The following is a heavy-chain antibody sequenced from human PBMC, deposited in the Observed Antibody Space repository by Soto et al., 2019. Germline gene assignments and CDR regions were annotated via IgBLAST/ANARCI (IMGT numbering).Heavy chain of an antibody. V-gene: IGHV1-46*03. D-gene: IGHD4-17*01. J-gene: IGHJ6*03. Sequence: QVQLVQSGAEVKKPGASVKVSCKASGYTFTSYYMHWVRQAPGQGLEWMGIINPSGGSTSYAQKFPGRVTMTRDTSTSTVYMELSSLRSEDTAVYYCAREPYGDYYYYYYMDVWGKGTTVTVSS. CDR2: INPSGGST. CDR3: AREPYGDYYYYYYMDV. CDR1: GYTFTSYY.